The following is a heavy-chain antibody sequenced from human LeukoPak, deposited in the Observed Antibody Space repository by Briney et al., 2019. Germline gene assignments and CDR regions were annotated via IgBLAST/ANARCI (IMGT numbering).Heavy chain of an antibody. CDR1: GYTFTRYD. CDR3: ARVSLGYCSGGSCYSDWFDP. V-gene: IGHV1-8*01. J-gene: IGHJ5*02. D-gene: IGHD2-15*01. CDR2: MNPNSGNT. Sequence: GASVKVSCKSSGYTFTRYDINWVRQATGQGLEWMGWMNPNSGNTGYAQKFQGRVTMTRNTSISTAYMELSSLRSEDTAVYYCARVSLGYCSGGSCYSDWFDPWGQGTLVTVSS.